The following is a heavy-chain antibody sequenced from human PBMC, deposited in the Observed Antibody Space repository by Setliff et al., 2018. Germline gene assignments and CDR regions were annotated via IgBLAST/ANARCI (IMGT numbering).Heavy chain of an antibody. CDR2: FYKSGTT. Sequence: PSETLSLTCTVSGDSLSSGSYFWAWIRQPAGKGLEWIGRFYKSGTTNYSPDLKSRVTLSIDTSSNAFSLNLRSVTAADTAIYYCARDSHRLTTDPLFDHWGQGALVTVSS. CDR3: ARDSHRLTTDPLFDH. J-gene: IGHJ4*02. V-gene: IGHV4-61*02. CDR1: GDSLSSGSYF. D-gene: IGHD6-25*01.